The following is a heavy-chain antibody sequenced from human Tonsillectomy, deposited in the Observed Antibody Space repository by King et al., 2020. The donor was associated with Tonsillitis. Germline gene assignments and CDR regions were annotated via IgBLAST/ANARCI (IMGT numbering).Heavy chain of an antibody. Sequence: VQLVESGAEVKKPGSSVKVSCKASGGTFSSYAISWVRQAPGQGLEWMGGIIPIFGTTNYAQNLQGRVTINADDSTSTAYMELSSLRSEDTAVYYCAGGTIWGGLYGSGRSGPDYYYYGMDVWGQGTTVTVSS. D-gene: IGHD3-10*01. J-gene: IGHJ6*02. CDR1: GGTFSSYA. CDR3: AGGTIWGGLYGSGRSGPDYYYYGMDV. CDR2: IIPIFGTT. V-gene: IGHV1-69*01.